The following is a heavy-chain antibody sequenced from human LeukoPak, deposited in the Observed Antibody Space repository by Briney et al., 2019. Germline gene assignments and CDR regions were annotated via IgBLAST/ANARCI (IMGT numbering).Heavy chain of an antibody. D-gene: IGHD6-19*01. CDR1: GGSISSYY. Sequence: PSETLSLTYTVSGGSISSYYWSWIRQPPGKGLEWIGYIYYSGSTNYNPSLKSRVTISVDTSKNQFSLKLSSVTAADTAVYYCARDRRKGSGWPGHAFDIWGQGTMVTVSS. CDR3: ARDRRKGSGWPGHAFDI. CDR2: IYYSGST. V-gene: IGHV4-59*01. J-gene: IGHJ3*02.